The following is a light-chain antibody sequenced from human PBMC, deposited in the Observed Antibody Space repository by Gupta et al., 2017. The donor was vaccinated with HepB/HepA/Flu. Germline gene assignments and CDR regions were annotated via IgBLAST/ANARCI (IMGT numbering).Light chain of an antibody. Sequence: QSALTQPASVSGPPGQSITLSCTGTSSDVGGYDYVSWYQQHPGKAPKLMIYDVSNRPSGVSDRFSGSKSGNTASLTISGLQAEDEAEYYCTSYTSSSTLYVFGTGTKVTVL. CDR3: TSYTSSSTLYV. CDR2: DVS. J-gene: IGLJ1*01. V-gene: IGLV2-14*03. CDR1: SSDVGGYDY.